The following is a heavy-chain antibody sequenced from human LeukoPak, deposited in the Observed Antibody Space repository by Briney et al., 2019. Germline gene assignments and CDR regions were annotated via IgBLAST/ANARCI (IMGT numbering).Heavy chain of an antibody. CDR2: INHSGST. V-gene: IGHV4-34*01. CDR3: ARSRAYCGGDRYSAFDY. D-gene: IGHD2-21*02. CDR1: GGSFSGYY. Sequence: SETLSLTCAVYGGSFSGYYWSWIRQPPGKGLEWIGEINHSGSTNYNPSLKSRVTISVDTSKNQFSLKLSSVTAADTAVYYCARSRAYCGGDRYSAFDYWGQGTLVTVSS. J-gene: IGHJ4*02.